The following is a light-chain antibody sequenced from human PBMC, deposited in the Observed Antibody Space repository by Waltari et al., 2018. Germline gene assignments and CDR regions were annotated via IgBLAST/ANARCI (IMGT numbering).Light chain of an antibody. Sequence: EIVMTQSPATLSVSPGERATLSCRASQSVSSNLAWFQKKPGQAPRLLIYGASTRATGFSARFRGSGSGTEFTLIISSLQSEDFAVYFCLQYDNWPRVFGQGTKLDIK. CDR3: LQYDNWPRV. J-gene: IGKJ2*01. V-gene: IGKV3-15*01. CDR2: GAS. CDR1: QSVSSN.